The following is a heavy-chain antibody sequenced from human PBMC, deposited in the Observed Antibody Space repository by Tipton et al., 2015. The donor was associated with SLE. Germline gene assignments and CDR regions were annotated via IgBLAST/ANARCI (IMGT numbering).Heavy chain of an antibody. CDR1: GVSVSSNTYS. CDR3: ASVKGGNGGSPLDVFDI. Sequence: GLVKPSETLSLTCSVSGVSVSSNTYSWDGVRQSPGEGLEWIASVSYSGTIHYNPPLRSRLTVSVDTSKNHFSLGLTSVTAADTAVYYCASVKGGNGGSPLDVFDIWGQGTLVTVSS. CDR2: VSYSGTI. J-gene: IGHJ3*02. V-gene: IGHV4-39*02. D-gene: IGHD1-26*01.